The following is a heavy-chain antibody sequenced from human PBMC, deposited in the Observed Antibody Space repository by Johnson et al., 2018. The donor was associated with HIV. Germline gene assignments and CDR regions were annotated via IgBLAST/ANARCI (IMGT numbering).Heavy chain of an antibody. CDR2: ISYDGSNK. CDR1: GFTFSSYA. Sequence: QVQLVESGGGLVKPGGSLRLSCAASGFTFSSYAMYWVRQAPGKGLEWVAVISYDGSNKYYADSVKGRFTISRDNTKNLLYLQMKSLIAEDTAVYYCARGLWLTPDVFDVWGQGTMVTVSS. V-gene: IGHV3-30*04. CDR3: ARGLWLTPDVFDV. D-gene: IGHD6-19*01. J-gene: IGHJ3*01.